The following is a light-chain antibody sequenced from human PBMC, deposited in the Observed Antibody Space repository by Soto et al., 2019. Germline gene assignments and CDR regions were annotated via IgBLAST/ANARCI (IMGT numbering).Light chain of an antibody. Sequence: EIVLTQSPATLSLSPGERATLSCRASQSVSSYLAWYQQKRGQAPRLLIYDASNRATGIPARFSGSGSVTDFTLTISSLEPEDFAVYYCQQRSQWPPGITLGQGTRLEIK. J-gene: IGKJ5*01. V-gene: IGKV3-11*01. CDR3: QQRSQWPPGIT. CDR1: QSVSSY. CDR2: DAS.